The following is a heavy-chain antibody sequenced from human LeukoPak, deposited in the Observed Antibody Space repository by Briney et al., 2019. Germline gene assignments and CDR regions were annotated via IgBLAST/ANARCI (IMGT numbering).Heavy chain of an antibody. J-gene: IGHJ5*02. V-gene: IGHV3-30-3*01. CDR2: ISYDGSNK. Sequence: GGSLRLSCAASGFTFSSYAMHWVRQAPGKGLEWVAVISYDGSNKYYADSVKGRFTISRDNSKNTLYLQMNSLRAEDTAVYYCARGPPLFDPWGQGTLVTVSS. CDR1: GFTFSSYA. CDR3: ARGPPLFDP.